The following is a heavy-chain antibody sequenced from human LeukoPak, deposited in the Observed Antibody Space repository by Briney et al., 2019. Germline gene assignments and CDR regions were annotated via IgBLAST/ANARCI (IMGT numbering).Heavy chain of an antibody. V-gene: IGHV3-74*01. CDR2: ISSDGSRT. J-gene: IGHJ3*02. Sequence: GGSLRLSCAASGFTFSSYAMSWVRQAPGKGLEWVSRISSDGSRTSYADSVKGRFTISRGNAKNTLNLQMNSLRAEDTAVYYCAREGPPDAFDIWGQGTMVTVSS. CDR1: GFTFSSYA. CDR3: AREGPPDAFDI.